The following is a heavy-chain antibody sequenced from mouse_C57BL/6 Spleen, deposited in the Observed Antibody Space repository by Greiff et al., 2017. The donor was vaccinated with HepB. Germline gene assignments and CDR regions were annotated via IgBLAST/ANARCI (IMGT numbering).Heavy chain of an antibody. CDR1: GYTFTDYN. CDR3: ARMYDYVYYFDY. V-gene: IGHV1-18*01. J-gene: IGHJ2*01. Sequence: EVQLQQSGPELVKPGASVKIPCKASGYTFTDYNMDWVKQSHGKSLEWIGDINPNNGGTNYNQKFKGKATLTVDKSSSTAYMELRSLTSEDTAVYSCARMYDYVYYFDYWGQGTTLTVSS. D-gene: IGHD2-4*01. CDR2: INPNNGGT.